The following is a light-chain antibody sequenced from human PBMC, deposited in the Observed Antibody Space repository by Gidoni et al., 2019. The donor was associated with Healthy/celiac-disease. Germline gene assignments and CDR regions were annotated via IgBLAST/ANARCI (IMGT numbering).Light chain of an antibody. J-gene: IGKJ1*01. CDR1: QSVSSY. Sequence: EFAFTQSPATLSLSPGDRATFPCRASQSVSSYLAWYQQKPGQAPRLLIYDASNIATGIPARFSGSGSGTDFTLTISSLEPEDFAIYYCQQRNNWPPTFXXXTKVDIK. V-gene: IGKV3-11*01. CDR3: QQRNNWPPT. CDR2: DAS.